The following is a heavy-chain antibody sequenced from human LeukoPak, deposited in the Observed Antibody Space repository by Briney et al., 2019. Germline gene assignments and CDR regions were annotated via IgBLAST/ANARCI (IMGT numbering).Heavy chain of an antibody. CDR1: GGSFSGYY. Sequence: SETLSLTCAVYGGSFSGYYWSWIRQPPGKGLEWIGEINHSGSTNYNPSLKSRVTISVDTSKNQFSLKLSSVTAADTAVYYCARDRSNWNYAMWNWFDPWGQGTLVTVSS. V-gene: IGHV4-34*01. CDR2: INHSGST. CDR3: ARDRSNWNYAMWNWFDP. D-gene: IGHD1-7*01. J-gene: IGHJ5*02.